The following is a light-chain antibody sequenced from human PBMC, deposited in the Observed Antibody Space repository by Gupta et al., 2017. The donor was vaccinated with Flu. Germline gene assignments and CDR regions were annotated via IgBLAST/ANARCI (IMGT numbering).Light chain of an antibody. Sequence: QSVLTRPPSASATPGQRVTISCSGSSSNIGSNYVYWYQQLPGTAPKLLIYKNNQRPSGVPDRFSGSKSGTSASLAISGLRSEDEADYYCAAWDDSLSDLWVFGGGTKLTVL. CDR1: SSNIGSNY. CDR3: AAWDDSLSDLWV. J-gene: IGLJ3*02. CDR2: KNN. V-gene: IGLV1-47*01.